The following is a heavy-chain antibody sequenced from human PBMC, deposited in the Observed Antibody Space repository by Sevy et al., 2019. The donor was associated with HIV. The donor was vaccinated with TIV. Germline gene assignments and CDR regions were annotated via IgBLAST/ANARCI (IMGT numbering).Heavy chain of an antibody. J-gene: IGHJ4*02. CDR3: AGETAWVRDYS. Sequence: SETQSLTCTVSTGSITSYWWTWIRQPPGKGLEWIANIHHNGNTNYNPSLKSRVTISVDTSKSQFSLRLSSVTAADTAMYYCAGETAWVRDYSWGQGTRVTVSS. V-gene: IGHV4-59*08. CDR1: TGSITSYW. CDR2: IHHNGNT. D-gene: IGHD1-1*01.